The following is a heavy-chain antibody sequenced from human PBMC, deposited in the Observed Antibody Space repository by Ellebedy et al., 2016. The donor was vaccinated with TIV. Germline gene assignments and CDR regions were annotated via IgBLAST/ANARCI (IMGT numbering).Heavy chain of an antibody. Sequence: AASVKVSCKASGGAFSRDAFSWVRQAPGQGLEWMGGITPMFGRANYAQKFQGRVTITADESTSTAYMELSSLSSEDTAVFYCARGHHGMDVWGQGTTVNVSS. J-gene: IGHJ6*02. CDR2: ITPMFGRA. CDR3: ARGHHGMDV. D-gene: IGHD3-10*01. V-gene: IGHV1-69*13. CDR1: GGAFSRDA.